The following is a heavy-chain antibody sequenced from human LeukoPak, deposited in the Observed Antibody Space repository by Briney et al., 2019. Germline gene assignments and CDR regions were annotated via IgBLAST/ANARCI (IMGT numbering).Heavy chain of an antibody. CDR1: GGSISSYY. Sequence: SETLSLTCTVSGGSISSYYWGWIRQPPGKGLEWIGYIYYSGSTNYNPSLKSRVTISVDTSKNQFSLKLSSVTAADTAVYYCARGMYDSSGYYYWYFDLWGRGTLVTVSS. D-gene: IGHD3-22*01. CDR3: ARGMYDSSGYYYWYFDL. V-gene: IGHV4-59*01. J-gene: IGHJ2*01. CDR2: IYYSGST.